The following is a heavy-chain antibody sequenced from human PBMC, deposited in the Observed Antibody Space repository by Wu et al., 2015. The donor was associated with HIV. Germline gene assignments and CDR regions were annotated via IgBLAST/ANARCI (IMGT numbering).Heavy chain of an antibody. D-gene: IGHD1-26*01. CDR3: ARDTFLDSGPNWFDP. Sequence: QVQLVQSGAEVKKPGSSVKVSCKASGGTFSSYAISWVRQAPGQGLEWMGRIIPIFGTANYAQKFQGRVTITADESTSTAYMELSGLRSEDAAVYYCARDTFLDSGPNWFDPWGQGTLVTVSS. V-gene: IGHV1-69*13. CDR1: GGTFSSYA. J-gene: IGHJ5*02. CDR2: IIPIFGTA.